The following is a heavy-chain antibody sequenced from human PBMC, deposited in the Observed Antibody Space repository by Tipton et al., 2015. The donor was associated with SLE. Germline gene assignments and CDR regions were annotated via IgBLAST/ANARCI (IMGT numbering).Heavy chain of an antibody. D-gene: IGHD3-10*01. CDR3: ARARRGCDY. CDR2: INHSGST. J-gene: IGHJ4*02. CDR1: GGSFSGYY. Sequence: TLSLTCAVYGGSFSGYYWSWSRQPPGKGLEWIGEINHSGSTNYNPSLKSRVTISVDTSKNQFSLKLSSVTAADTAVYYCARARRGCDYWGQGTLVTVSS. V-gene: IGHV4-34*01.